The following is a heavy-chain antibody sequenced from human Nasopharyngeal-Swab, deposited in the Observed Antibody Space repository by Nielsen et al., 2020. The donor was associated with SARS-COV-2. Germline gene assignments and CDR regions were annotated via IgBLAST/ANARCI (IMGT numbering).Heavy chain of an antibody. D-gene: IGHD3-10*01. CDR1: GFTFSSYS. CDR3: AKQGPEMTQGVNNYLDY. Sequence: GESLKTSCAASGFTFSSYSMHWVRQVPGKGLLWVAHIDSDGSSTYYADSVKGRFTISRDNSKNTLYLEMDSLRAEDTAVYYCAKQGPEMTQGVNNYLDYWGQGTLVTVSS. J-gene: IGHJ4*02. V-gene: IGHV3-74*01. CDR2: IDSDGSST.